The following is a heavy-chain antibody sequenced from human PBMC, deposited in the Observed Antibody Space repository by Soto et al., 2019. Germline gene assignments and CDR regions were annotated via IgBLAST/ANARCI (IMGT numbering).Heavy chain of an antibody. D-gene: IGHD4-4*01. Sequence: QVQLVQSGAEVKKPGSSVKVSCKASGGTFSSYAISWVRQAPGQGLEWMGGILAIFGTANYAQKFQGRVTITGNESTSTAYMELSSLRYEDPAVYYCAGDSRHGYNKYGYWGQGALVTVSS. CDR2: ILAIFGTA. CDR1: GGTFSSYA. CDR3: AGDSRHGYNKYGY. V-gene: IGHV1-69*12. J-gene: IGHJ4*02.